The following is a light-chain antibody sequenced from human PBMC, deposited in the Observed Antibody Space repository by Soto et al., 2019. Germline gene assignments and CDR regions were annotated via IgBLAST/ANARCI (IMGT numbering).Light chain of an antibody. Sequence: EIVMTQSPATLSVAPGERVTFSCRASQGVSRKLAWYQHKPGQAPRLLISGASTGATGIPARFSGSGSGTEFTLTISSLQSEDCAIYYCQQYYTWPITFGGETKVEIK. CDR1: QGVSRK. V-gene: IGKV3-15*01. CDR3: QQYYTWPIT. CDR2: GAS. J-gene: IGKJ4*01.